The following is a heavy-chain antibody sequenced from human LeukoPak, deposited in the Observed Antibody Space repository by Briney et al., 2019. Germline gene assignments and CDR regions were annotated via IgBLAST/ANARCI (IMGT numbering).Heavy chain of an antibody. CDR3: ARGGSYLSAFDI. J-gene: IGHJ3*02. CDR1: GFTFSSYS. D-gene: IGHD1-26*01. V-gene: IGHV3-66*01. CDR2: IYSGGST. Sequence: GGSLRLSCAASGFTFSSYSMNWVRQAPGKGLEWVSVIYSGGSTYYADSVKGRFTISRDNSKNTLYLQMNSLRAEDTAVYYCARGGSYLSAFDIWGQGTMVTVSS.